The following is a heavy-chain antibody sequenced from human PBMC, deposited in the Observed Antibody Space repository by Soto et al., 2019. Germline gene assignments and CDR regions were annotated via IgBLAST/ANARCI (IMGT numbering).Heavy chain of an antibody. Sequence: QVQLQESGPGLVKPSQTLSLTCTVSGASISSGGYYWGWIRQHPGKGLEWIGFIYYIGTSYYTPSXQSPITPSVXTXTXHXXLNLTSVTAADTAVYYSARVLRHVLRDRYSWYFDLWGRGTLVTVSS. CDR2: IYYIGTS. CDR1: GASISSGGYY. D-gene: IGHD3-16*02. V-gene: IGHV4-31*01. CDR3: ARVLRHVLRDRYSWYFDL. J-gene: IGHJ2*01.